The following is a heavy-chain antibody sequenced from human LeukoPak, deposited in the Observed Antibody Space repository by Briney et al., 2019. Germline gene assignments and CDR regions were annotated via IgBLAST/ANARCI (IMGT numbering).Heavy chain of an antibody. CDR3: ARVGRVSIYPSYMDV. Sequence: GGSLRLSCEASGFTFSTFPMHWVRQTPDKRLEWEAVISDDGRDTYYADSVKGRLTIPRDNSKNTLYLQMNSLSPEDTAVVYCARVGRVSIYPSYMDVWGKGTTVTVSS. V-gene: IGHV3-30*04. J-gene: IGHJ6*03. D-gene: IGHD6-6*01. CDR1: GFTFSTFP. CDR2: ISDDGRDT.